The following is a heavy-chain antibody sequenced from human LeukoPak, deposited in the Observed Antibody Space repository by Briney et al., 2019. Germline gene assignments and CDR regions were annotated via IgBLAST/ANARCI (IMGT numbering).Heavy chain of an antibody. Sequence: SETLSLTCTVSGGSICSYYWSWIRQPPGKGLEWIGYIYYSGSTNYNPSLKSRVTISVDTSKNQFSLKLSSVTAADTAVYYCARETRTYGMDVWGQGTTVTVSS. CDR2: IYYSGST. CDR1: GGSICSYY. J-gene: IGHJ6*02. V-gene: IGHV4-59*01. CDR3: ARETRTYGMDV.